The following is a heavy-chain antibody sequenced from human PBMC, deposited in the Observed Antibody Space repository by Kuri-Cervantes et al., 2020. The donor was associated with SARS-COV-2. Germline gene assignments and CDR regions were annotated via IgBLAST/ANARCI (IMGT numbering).Heavy chain of an antibody. V-gene: IGHV3-13*01. J-gene: IGHJ4*02. D-gene: IGHD3-3*01. CDR1: GFTFSSYD. CDR3: AKVETASLDY. Sequence: LSLTCAASGFTFSSYDMHWVRQATGKGLEWVSAIGAAGDTYYPGSVKGRFTISRDNSKNSLYLEMNSLRPEDTAVYYCAKVETASLDYWGQGTLVTVSS. CDR2: IGAAGDT.